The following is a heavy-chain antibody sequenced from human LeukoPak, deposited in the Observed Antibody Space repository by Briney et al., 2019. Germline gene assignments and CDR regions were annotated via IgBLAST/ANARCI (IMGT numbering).Heavy chain of an antibody. Sequence: GGSLRLSCAASGFTVSSNYMSWVRQAPGKGLEWVSVIYSGGSTYYADSVKGRFTISRDNSKNTLYLQMNSLRAEDTAVYYCAISKGGILRGYWVHGGEGPRVTVS. CDR3: AISKGGILRGYWVH. D-gene: IGHD3-9*01. V-gene: IGHV3-53*01. CDR2: IYSGGST. CDR1: GFTVSSNY. J-gene: IGHJ4*02.